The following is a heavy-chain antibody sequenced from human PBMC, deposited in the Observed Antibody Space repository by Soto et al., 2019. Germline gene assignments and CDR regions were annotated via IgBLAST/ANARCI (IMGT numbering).Heavy chain of an antibody. J-gene: IGHJ6*02. CDR3: ARVVATVGGPLGMDV. D-gene: IGHD6-19*01. CDR1: GYTFTSYV. Sequence: QVQLVQSGAEVKKPGASVKVSCRASGYTFTSYVISWVRQAPAQGLEWMGWISAYNGNTNFAQKFQGRVTMTTDTATRTDNMEVQSLSHDDTVVYYWARVVATVGGPLGMDVWGQGTTVTVS. V-gene: IGHV1-18*01. CDR2: ISAYNGNT.